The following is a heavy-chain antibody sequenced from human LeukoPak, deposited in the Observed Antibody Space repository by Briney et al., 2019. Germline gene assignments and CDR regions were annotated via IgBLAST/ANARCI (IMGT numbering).Heavy chain of an antibody. Sequence: ASVKVSCKASGYTFTSYDINWVRQATGQGLEWMGWMNPNSANTGYAQKFQGRVTMTRNTSISTAHMELSSLRSEDTAVYYCARAGVERFLEWLSTYYYGMDVWGQGTTVTVSS. CDR1: GYTFTSYD. CDR2: MNPNSANT. CDR3: ARAGVERFLEWLSTYYYGMDV. D-gene: IGHD3-3*01. V-gene: IGHV1-8*01. J-gene: IGHJ6*02.